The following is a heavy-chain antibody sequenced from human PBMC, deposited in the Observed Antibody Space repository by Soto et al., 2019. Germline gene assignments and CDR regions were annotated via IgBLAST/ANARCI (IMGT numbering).Heavy chain of an antibody. CDR2: INLRGGTT. D-gene: IGHD4-17*01. Sequence: QVQFVQSGPEVRKPGASVRLSCATSGYNFNQYYIHWVRQAPGQGLEWTGIINLRGGTTEYAHKFRGRVTVTGDTSTRTAYMELSSLRSEDTAVYFCARGPDDSDVPRWDHWGQGTLITVSS. J-gene: IGHJ4*02. V-gene: IGHV1-46*02. CDR3: ARGPDDSDVPRWDH. CDR1: GYNFNQYY.